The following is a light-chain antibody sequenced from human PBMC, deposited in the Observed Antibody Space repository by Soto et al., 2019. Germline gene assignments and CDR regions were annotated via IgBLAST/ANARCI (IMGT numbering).Light chain of an antibody. V-gene: IGKV3-20*01. CDR2: YAS. Sequence: EIVLTQAPGTLSLSPVYRATLSCRASQSITGPYLSWYQQKPGQTPRLLIYYASSRATGVPDRFSGSGSGTDFTLTISRLEPEDFAVYYCQQYDSWTFGQGTKVDTK. CDR3: QQYDSWT. CDR1: QSITGPY. J-gene: IGKJ1*01.